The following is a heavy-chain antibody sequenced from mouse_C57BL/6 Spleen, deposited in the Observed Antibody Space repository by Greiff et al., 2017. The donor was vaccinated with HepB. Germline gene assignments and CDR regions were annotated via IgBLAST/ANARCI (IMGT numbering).Heavy chain of an antibody. CDR2: INPSTGGT. Sequence: VQLQQSGPELVKPGASVKISCKASGYSFTGYYMHWVKQSPEKSLEWIGEINPSTGGTSYNQKFKGKATLTVDKSSSTAYMQLKSLTSEDSAVYYCARGTGTEGLYYFDYWGQGTTLTVSS. CDR1: GYSFTGYY. V-gene: IGHV1-43*01. J-gene: IGHJ2*01. CDR3: ARGTGTEGLYYFDY. D-gene: IGHD4-1*01.